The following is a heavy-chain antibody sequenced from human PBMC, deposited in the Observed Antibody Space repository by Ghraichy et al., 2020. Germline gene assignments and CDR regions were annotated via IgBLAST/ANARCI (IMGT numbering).Heavy chain of an antibody. CDR3: AKGLFGGVSEEG. V-gene: IGHV3-9*01. CDR1: GFTVDDYD. D-gene: IGHD3-16*01. J-gene: IGHJ4*02. Sequence: SLRLSCAASGFTVDDYDMYWVRQAPGKGLEWVSGISWNGDTIGYADSVKGRFTISRDNAKNSLYLQMNSLRTDDTAFYYCAKGLFGGVSEEGWGQGTLVTVSS. CDR2: ISWNGDTI.